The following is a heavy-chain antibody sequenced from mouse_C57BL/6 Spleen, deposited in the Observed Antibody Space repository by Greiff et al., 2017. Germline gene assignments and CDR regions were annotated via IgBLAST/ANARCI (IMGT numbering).Heavy chain of an antibody. CDR1: GYAFTNYL. V-gene: IGHV1-54*01. CDR2: INPGSGGT. Sequence: VQLQQSGAELVRPGTSVKVSCKASGYAFTNYLIEWVKQRPGQGLEWIGVINPGSGGTNYNEKFKGKATLTADKSSSTAYMQLSSLTSEDSAVYFCAREDYYGSSYGGFAYWGQGTLVTVSA. J-gene: IGHJ3*01. CDR3: AREDYYGSSYGGFAY. D-gene: IGHD1-1*01.